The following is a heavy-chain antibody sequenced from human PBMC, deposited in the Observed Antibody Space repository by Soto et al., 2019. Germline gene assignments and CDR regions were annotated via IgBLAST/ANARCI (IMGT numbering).Heavy chain of an antibody. CDR2: IYYSGRT. CDR1: GGSISSGGYY. J-gene: IGHJ5*02. V-gene: IGHV4-31*03. Sequence: SETLSLTCTVSGGSISSGGYYCSWIRQHPGKGLEWIGYIYYSGRTYYNPSLHSRVSIAVDTTENQFSLKLTSVTAADTSVYYCARGSFSSSSSWFDPWGRGTLVTVSS. CDR3: ARGSFSSSSSWFDP. D-gene: IGHD6-6*01.